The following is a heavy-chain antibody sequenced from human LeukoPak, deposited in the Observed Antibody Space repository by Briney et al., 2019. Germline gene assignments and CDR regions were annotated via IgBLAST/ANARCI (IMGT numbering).Heavy chain of an antibody. CDR2: ISWNSGNI. D-gene: IGHD6-13*01. J-gene: IGHJ4*02. CDR3: ARGQYTSSWFSSRD. Sequence: GGSLRLPCAASGFIFDDYAMHWVRQAPGKGLEWVSGISWNSGNIGYADSVKGRFTISRDNAKNSLYLQMNSLRAEDTAVYYCARGQYTSSWFSSRDWGQGTLVTVSS. CDR1: GFIFDDYA. V-gene: IGHV3-9*01.